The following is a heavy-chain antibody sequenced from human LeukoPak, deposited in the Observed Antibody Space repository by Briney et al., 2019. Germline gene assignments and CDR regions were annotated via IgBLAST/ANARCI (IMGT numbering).Heavy chain of an antibody. D-gene: IGHD3-10*01. Sequence: GGSLRLSCVASGFTYSHNGMHWVRQAPGKGLEWVSGISGSDGSTYHADSVKGRFTISRDNSKNTLYLQMNSLRGEDTAVYYCAKNIGGLDYWGQGTLVTVSS. CDR3: AKNIGGLDY. V-gene: IGHV3-23*01. CDR1: GFTYSHNG. CDR2: ISGSDGST. J-gene: IGHJ4*02.